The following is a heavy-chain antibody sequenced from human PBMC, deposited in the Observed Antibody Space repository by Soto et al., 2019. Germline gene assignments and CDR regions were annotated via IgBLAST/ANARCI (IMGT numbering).Heavy chain of an antibody. CDR3: AMGGGRDIVLVPAPLAY. Sequence: QVQLVQSGAEVKKPGSSVKVSCKASGGTFSSYAISWVRQAPGQGLEWMGGIIPIFGTANYAQKFQGRVTITADESTSTAYLELSSRRSEDTAVYYCAMGGGRDIVLVPAPLAYWGQGTLVTVSS. CDR2: IIPIFGTA. J-gene: IGHJ4*02. CDR1: GGTFSSYA. V-gene: IGHV1-69*12. D-gene: IGHD2-2*01.